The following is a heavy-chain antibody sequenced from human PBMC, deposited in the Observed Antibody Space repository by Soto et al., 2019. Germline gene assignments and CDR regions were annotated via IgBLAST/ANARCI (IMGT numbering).Heavy chain of an antibody. CDR2: IYYSGIS. D-gene: IGHD2-15*01. J-gene: IGHJ5*02. CDR3: ASRLRSGYCSGGTCNNGFDP. Sequence: SATLAITGSVSGGSISGSYWGWIRQPPGEGLEWIGSIYYSGISYYNPSLKSRLTISVDTSKNQFSLKLSSVTAADTAVYYCASRLRSGYCSGGTCNNGFDPWGQGTLVTVSS. V-gene: IGHV4-39*01. CDR1: GGSISGSY.